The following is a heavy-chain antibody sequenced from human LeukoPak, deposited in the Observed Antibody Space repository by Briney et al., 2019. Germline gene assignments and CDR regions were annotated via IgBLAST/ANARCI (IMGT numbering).Heavy chain of an antibody. V-gene: IGHV1-18*04. J-gene: IGHJ6*02. CDR1: GYTFTGYY. D-gene: IGHD2-21*02. CDR2: INPNSGNT. Sequence: GASVKVSCKASGYTFTGYYMHWVRQAPGQGLEWMGWINPNSGNTNYAQKLQGRVTMTTDTSTSTAYMELRSLRSDDTAVYYCARVVVTAIRRTDYYYYGMDVWGQGTTVTVSS. CDR3: ARVVVTAIRRTDYYYYGMDV.